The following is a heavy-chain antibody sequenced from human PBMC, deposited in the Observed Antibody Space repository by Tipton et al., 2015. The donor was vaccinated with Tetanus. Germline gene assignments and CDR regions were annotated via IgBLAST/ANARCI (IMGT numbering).Heavy chain of an antibody. CDR2: ISYDGSNK. J-gene: IGHJ4*02. V-gene: IGHV3-30*03. CDR3: ARDGTYYYDSSGRDLYYFDY. CDR1: GFTFSSYG. Sequence: SLRLSCAASGFTFSSYGMHWVRQAPGKGLEWVAVISYDGSNKYYADSVKGRFTISRDNSKNTLYLQMNSLRAEDTAVYYCARDGTYYYDSSGRDLYYFDYWGQGTLVTVSS. D-gene: IGHD3-22*01.